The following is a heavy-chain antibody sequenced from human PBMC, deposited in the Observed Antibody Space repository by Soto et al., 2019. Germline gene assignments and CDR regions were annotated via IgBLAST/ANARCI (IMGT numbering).Heavy chain of an antibody. J-gene: IGHJ4*02. CDR3: ARFGGHDDGDFRDY. V-gene: IGHV1-69*13. D-gene: IGHD4-17*01. CDR1: GGTFSSYA. Sequence: GASVKVSCKASGGTFSSYAISWVRQSTGQGLEWMGGIIPIFGTANYAQKFQGRVTFTADESTSTAYMELSSLRSEDTAVYYCARFGGHDDGDFRDYWSQGTLVTVS. CDR2: IIPIFGTA.